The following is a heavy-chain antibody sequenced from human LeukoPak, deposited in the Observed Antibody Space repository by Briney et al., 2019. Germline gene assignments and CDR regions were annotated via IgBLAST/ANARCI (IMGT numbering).Heavy chain of an antibody. CDR2: FAPEIGER. V-gene: IGHV1-24*01. CDR3: ATWVGTLRGGYFVY. CDR1: GHTLSDLT. Sequence: ASVTVSCKVSGHTLSDLTVHWVRQAPGSGPEWMGGFAPEIGERVYEQKFQGRVTLTEDTSTDTAYMDLSSLRSEDTAVYYCATWVGTLRGGYFVYWGHGTLVTVSS. J-gene: IGHJ4*01. D-gene: IGHD4-23*01.